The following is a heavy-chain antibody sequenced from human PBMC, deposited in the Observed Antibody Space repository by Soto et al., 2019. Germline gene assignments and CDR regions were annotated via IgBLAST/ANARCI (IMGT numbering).Heavy chain of an antibody. Sequence: SLKISCEASGYSFSNYWITWVRQMPGKGLEWMGTIDPSDSYTNYSPSFQGHVTLSADKSISTAHLQWSSLKASDTAIYYCARHYYGSATYYDYWGQGTLVTVSS. CDR3: ARHYYGSATYYDY. CDR2: IDPSDSYT. D-gene: IGHD3-10*01. J-gene: IGHJ4*02. CDR1: GYSFSNYW. V-gene: IGHV5-10-1*01.